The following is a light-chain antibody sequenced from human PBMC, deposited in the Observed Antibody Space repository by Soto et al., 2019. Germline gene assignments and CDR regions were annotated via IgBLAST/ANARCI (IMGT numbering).Light chain of an antibody. Sequence: DIQMTQSPSSLSASVGDRVTITCRASQSISGYLNWYQQIPGKAPKLLIYAASFLQSGVPSRFSGSGSGTDFTLTISSLQPEDFAAYFCQQSQSVIWTFGQGTRVEIK. V-gene: IGKV1-39*01. CDR1: QSISGY. J-gene: IGKJ1*01. CDR2: AAS. CDR3: QQSQSVIWT.